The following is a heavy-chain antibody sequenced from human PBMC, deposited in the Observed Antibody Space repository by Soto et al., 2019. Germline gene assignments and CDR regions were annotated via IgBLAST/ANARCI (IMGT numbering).Heavy chain of an antibody. J-gene: IGHJ4*02. V-gene: IGHV1-18*01. Sequence: ASVKVSCKASGYTFTSYGISWVRQAPGQGLEWMGWISAYNGNTNYAQKLQGRVTMTTDTSTSTAYMELRSLRSDDTAVYYCARRYYYDSSGYYYVPFDYRGQGTLVTVSS. CDR1: GYTFTSYG. D-gene: IGHD3-22*01. CDR2: ISAYNGNT. CDR3: ARRYYYDSSGYYYVPFDY.